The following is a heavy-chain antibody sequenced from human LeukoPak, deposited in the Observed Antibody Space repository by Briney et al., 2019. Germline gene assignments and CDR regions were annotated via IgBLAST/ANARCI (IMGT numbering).Heavy chain of an antibody. CDR2: IYYSGST. V-gene: IGHV4-59*01. CDR1: GGSISSYY. J-gene: IGHJ4*02. D-gene: IGHD3-9*01. CDR3: AISDYDILTGYYTGFDY. Sequence: SETLSLTCAVSGGSISSYYWSWIRQPPGKGLEWIGYIYYSGSTNYNPSLKSRVTISVDTSKNQFSLKLSSVTAADTAVYYCAISDYDILTGYYTGFDYWGQGTLVTVSS.